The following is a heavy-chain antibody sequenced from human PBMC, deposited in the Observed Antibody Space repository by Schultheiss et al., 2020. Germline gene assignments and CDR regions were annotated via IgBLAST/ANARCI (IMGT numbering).Heavy chain of an antibody. CDR1: GGSFSSDPHY. Sequence: SETLSLTCTVSGGSFSSDPHYWNWIRQYPGRGLEWIGYIYNRRSTYYNPSLKSRITISVDTSTRYSLQISSVTAADTAVYYCARAKSTGSTLVYSYFYMDVWGKGTTVTVSS. CDR3: ARAKSTGSTLVYSYFYMDV. J-gene: IGHJ6*03. V-gene: IGHV4-31*03. CDR2: IYNRRST. D-gene: IGHD1-1*01.